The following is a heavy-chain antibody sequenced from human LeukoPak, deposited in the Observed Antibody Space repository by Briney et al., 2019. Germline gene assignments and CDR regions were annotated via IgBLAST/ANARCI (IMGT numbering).Heavy chain of an antibody. V-gene: IGHV4-61*02. CDR3: AREGNPGGNNYGHCPDY. CDR1: GGSISGAYIY. Sequence: SQTLSLTCTVSGGSISGAYIYWSWIRQSAGKGLEWIGRIYNSGSTSYNPSLESRVTISIDTSKNPFSLELSSVTAADTAVYYCAREGNPGGNNYGHCPDYWGQGTLVTVSS. CDR2: IYNSGST. D-gene: IGHD5-18*01. J-gene: IGHJ4*02.